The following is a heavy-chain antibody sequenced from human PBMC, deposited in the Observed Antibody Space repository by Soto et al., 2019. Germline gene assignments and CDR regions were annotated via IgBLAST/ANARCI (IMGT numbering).Heavy chain of an antibody. CDR3: ARGPGI. J-gene: IGHJ4*02. CDR1: GDSITSNSYF. CDR2: IYYSGST. Sequence: TLSLTCTVSGDSITSNSYFWAWIRQHPGKGLEWIGYIYYSGSTYYNPSLKSRVTISVDTSKNQFSLKLSSVTAADTAVYYCARGPGIWGQGTLVTVSS. V-gene: IGHV4-31*03.